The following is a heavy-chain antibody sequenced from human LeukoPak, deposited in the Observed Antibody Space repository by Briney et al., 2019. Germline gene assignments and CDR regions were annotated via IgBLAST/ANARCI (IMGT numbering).Heavy chain of an antibody. V-gene: IGHV1-8*02. Sequence: ASVKVSYKPSGYTFTDYYIHWVRQATGQGLEWMGWMNPNSGNTGYAQKFQGRVTMTRNTSISTAYMELSSLRSEDTAVYYCARGLAYGDYWGQGTLVTVSS. CDR3: ARGLAYGDY. J-gene: IGHJ4*02. CDR1: GYTFTDYY. D-gene: IGHD3-16*01. CDR2: MNPNSGNT.